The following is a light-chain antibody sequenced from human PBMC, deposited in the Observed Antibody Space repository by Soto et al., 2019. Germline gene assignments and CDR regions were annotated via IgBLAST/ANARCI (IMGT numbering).Light chain of an antibody. CDR1: QGISSY. V-gene: IGKV1-9*01. CDR3: QQVHSYPIT. J-gene: IGKJ5*01. Sequence: DIQLTQLPSFLSASVGDRVTITCRASQGISSYLAWYQQKPGKAPKLLIYAASTLQSGVPSRFSGSGSGTEFTLTITSLQPEDFATYYCQQVHSYPITFGQGTRLEIK. CDR2: AAS.